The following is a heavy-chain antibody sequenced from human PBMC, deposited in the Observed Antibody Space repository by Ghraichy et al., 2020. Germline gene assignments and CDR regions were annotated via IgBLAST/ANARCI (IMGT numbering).Heavy chain of an antibody. J-gene: IGHJ4*02. CDR1: GFTFSSYA. CDR2: ISGSGGST. Sequence: GGYLRLSCAASGFTFSSYAMSWVRQAPGKGLEWVSAISGSGGSTYYADSVKGRFTISRDNSKNTLYLQMNSLRAEDTAVYYCGKDPQIAVATSSYWGQGTLVTVSS. CDR3: GKDPQIAVATSSY. D-gene: IGHD6-19*01. V-gene: IGHV3-23*01.